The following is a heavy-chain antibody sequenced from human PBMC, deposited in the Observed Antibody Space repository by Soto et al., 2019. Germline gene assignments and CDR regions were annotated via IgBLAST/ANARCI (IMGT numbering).Heavy chain of an antibody. CDR1: GGSISSYY. CDR3: ARDQGFVVDDYYYYMDV. V-gene: IGHV4-59*01. Sequence: SETLSLTCTVSGGSISSYYWSWIRQPPGKGLEWIGYIYYSGSTNYNPSLKSRVTISVDTSKNQFSLKLSSVTAADTAVYYCARDQGFVVDDYYYYMDVWGKGTTVTVSS. D-gene: IGHD3-22*01. CDR2: IYYSGST. J-gene: IGHJ6*03.